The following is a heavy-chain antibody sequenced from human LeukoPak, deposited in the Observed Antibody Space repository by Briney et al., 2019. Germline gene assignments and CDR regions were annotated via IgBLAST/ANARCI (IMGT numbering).Heavy chain of an antibody. V-gene: IGHV3-7*01. CDR3: ARDTLGEGEDANYAVYYFDY. CDR1: GFTFSSYW. CDR2: IKQDRSEK. D-gene: IGHD4/OR15-4a*01. Sequence: GGSLRLSCAASGFTFSSYWMSWVRQAPGKGLEWVANIKQDRSEKYYVDSVKGRFTISRDNAKNSLDLQMNSLRADDTAVYYCARDTLGEGEDANYAVYYFDYWGQGTVVTVSS. J-gene: IGHJ4*02.